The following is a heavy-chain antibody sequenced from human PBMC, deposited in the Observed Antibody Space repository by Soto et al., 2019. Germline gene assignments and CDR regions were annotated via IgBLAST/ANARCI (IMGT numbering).Heavy chain of an antibody. D-gene: IGHD3-10*01. CDR1: GASVTSGDFY. Sequence: QVQLQEPGPRLVSPSETLSLTCTVSGASVTSGDFYWSWIRQPPGKGLEWIGYVYYNEIAYYNPSLKSRTSISVDTSKNHFTLELSSVTAADTAVYYCAALLAGGWGQGSLVTVSS. J-gene: IGHJ4*02. CDR3: AALLAGG. V-gene: IGHV4-30-4*01. CDR2: VYYNEIA.